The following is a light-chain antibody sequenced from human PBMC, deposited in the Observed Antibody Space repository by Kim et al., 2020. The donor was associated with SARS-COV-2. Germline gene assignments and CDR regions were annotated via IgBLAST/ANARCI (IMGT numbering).Light chain of an antibody. CDR1: QSVSSN. CDR2: GAS. J-gene: IGKJ1*01. Sequence: PWERPTLSCRASQSVSSNLAWYQQKPGQAPRLLIYGASTRATGIPARCSGGGSGTEFTLTISSLQSEDLAVYYCQQYDNWPPWTFGQGTKLDIK. CDR3: QQYDNWPPWT. V-gene: IGKV3-15*01.